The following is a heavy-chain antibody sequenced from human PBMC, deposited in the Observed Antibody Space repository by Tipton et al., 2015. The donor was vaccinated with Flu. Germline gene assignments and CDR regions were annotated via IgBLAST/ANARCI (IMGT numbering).Heavy chain of an antibody. V-gene: IGHV1-8*01. CDR1: GYTFTSYD. D-gene: IGHD6-6*01. Sequence: QLVQSGAEVKKPGASVKVSCKASGYTFTSYDINWVRQATGQGLEWMGWMNPNSGNTGYAQKFQGRVTMTRDTSTSTVYMELSSLRSEDTAVYYCARASMAARPIFDYWGQGTLVTVSS. J-gene: IGHJ4*02. CDR3: ARASMAARPIFDY. CDR2: MNPNSGNT.